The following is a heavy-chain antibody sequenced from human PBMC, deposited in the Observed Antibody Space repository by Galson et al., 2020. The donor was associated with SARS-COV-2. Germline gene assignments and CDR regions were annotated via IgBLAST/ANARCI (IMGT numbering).Heavy chain of an antibody. CDR1: GFTFRNHA. CDR2: TGGGT. J-gene: IGHJ4*02. V-gene: IGHV3-23*01. Sequence: TGGSLRLSCVASGFTFRNHAMSWVRQAPGKGLEWVSVTGGGTYYADSVKGRFTISRDNSKNTLFLQMNSLRAEDTAVYYCARQPGYCTTGVGYNFDSWGQGTLVTVSS. CDR3: ARQPGYCTTGVGYNFDS. D-gene: IGHD2-8*01.